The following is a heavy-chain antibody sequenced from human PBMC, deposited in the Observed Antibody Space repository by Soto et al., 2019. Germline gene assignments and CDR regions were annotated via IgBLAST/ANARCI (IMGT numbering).Heavy chain of an antibody. V-gene: IGHV4-31*03. Sequence: SAILSLSCTGSAGSISSGGYYLSWLRPPPGKGLELIGYIYYSGSTYYNPSLKSRVTISVDTSKNQFSLKLSSVTAADTAVYYCARADHSPKNKGDYNQIPDWGQGPLVTFSS. CDR1: AGSISSGGYY. J-gene: IGHJ4*02. CDR3: ARADHSPKNKGDYNQIPD. CDR2: IYYSGST. D-gene: IGHD4-17*01.